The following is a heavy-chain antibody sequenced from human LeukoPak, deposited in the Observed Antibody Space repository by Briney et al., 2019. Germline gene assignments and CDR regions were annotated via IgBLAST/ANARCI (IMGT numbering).Heavy chain of an antibody. CDR1: GGSISSDSYY. Sequence: PSETLSLTCTVSGGSISSDSYYWSWIRQPPGKGLEWIGYIYYSGSANYNPSLKSRVTISVDTSKNQFSLKLSSVTAADTAVYYCARDRQWLVLDYWGQGTLVTVSS. CDR2: IYYSGSA. J-gene: IGHJ4*02. CDR3: ARDRQWLVLDY. D-gene: IGHD6-19*01. V-gene: IGHV4-61*01.